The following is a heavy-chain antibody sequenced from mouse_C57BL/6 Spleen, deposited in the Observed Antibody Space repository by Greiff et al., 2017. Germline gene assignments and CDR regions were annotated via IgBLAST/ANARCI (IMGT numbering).Heavy chain of an antibody. CDR1: GYTFTSYW. D-gene: IGHD3-2*02. CDR2: IDPSDSYT. CDR3: ARSAQATYAMDY. V-gene: IGHV1-69*01. J-gene: IGHJ4*01. Sequence: QVQLQQPGAELVMPGASVKLSCKASGYTFTSYWMHWVKQRPGQGLEWIGEIDPSDSYTNYNQKFKGKSTLTVDKSSSTAYMQLSSLTSEDSAVYYCARSAQATYAMDYWGQGTSVTVSS.